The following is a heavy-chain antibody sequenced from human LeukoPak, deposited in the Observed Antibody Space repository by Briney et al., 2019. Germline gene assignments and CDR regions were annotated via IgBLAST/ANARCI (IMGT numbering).Heavy chain of an antibody. D-gene: IGHD1-1*01. V-gene: IGHV4-38-2*02. J-gene: IGHJ4*02. CDR3: ARLSGTRDY. CDR2: IYHSGST. Sequence: SETLSLTCTVSGYSISSDYYWGWMRQPPGKGQEWIGSIYHSGSTYYNPSLKSRVTISVDTSKNQFSLKLSSVTAADTAVYYCARLSGTRDYWGQGTLVTVSS. CDR1: GYSISSDYY.